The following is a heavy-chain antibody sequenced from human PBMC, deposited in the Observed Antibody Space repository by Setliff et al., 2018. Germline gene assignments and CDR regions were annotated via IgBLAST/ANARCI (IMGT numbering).Heavy chain of an antibody. V-gene: IGHV3-30*02. Sequence: GGSLRLSCAASGFTFSSYGMHWVRQAPGKGLEWVAFIRYNGNNKYYIDSVKGRFTISRENSKNTLYLEMSSLRDEDTAVYYCVRDYSMAISVGYPQHWGQGTQVTVSS. J-gene: IGHJ1*01. D-gene: IGHD3-10*01. CDR3: VRDYSMAISVGYPQH. CDR2: IRYNGNNK. CDR1: GFTFSSYG.